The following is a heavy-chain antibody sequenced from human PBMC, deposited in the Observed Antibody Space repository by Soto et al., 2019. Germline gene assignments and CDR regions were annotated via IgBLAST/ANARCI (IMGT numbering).Heavy chain of an antibody. CDR3: ARGKPSGYRFGPRNFFYYGLDV. CDR1: DGSLVFPY. J-gene: IGHJ6*02. V-gene: IGHV4-34*01. CDR2: IHPSGST. Sequence: WQPLSLTCAVFDGSLVFPYGSGISMSPLSGLAWIGEIHPSGSTDYNPPLKSRLTLSLDTSKNQFSLKVASVTAADTAVYFCARGKPSGYRFGPRNFFYYGLDVWGPGTTVT. D-gene: IGHD5-18*01.